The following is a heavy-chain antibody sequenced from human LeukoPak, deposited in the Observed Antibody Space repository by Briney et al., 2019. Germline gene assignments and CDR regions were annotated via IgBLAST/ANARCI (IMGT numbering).Heavy chain of an antibody. V-gene: IGHV1-69*13. CDR2: IIPIFGTA. CDR3: ARGPTVRYYYYYYMDV. Sequence: GASVKVSCKASGGTFSSYAISWVRQAPGQGLEWMGGIIPIFGTANYAQKFQGRVTITADESTSTAYMELSSLRSEDTAVYYCARGPTVRYYYYYYMDVWGKGTTVTVSS. CDR1: GGTFSSYA. J-gene: IGHJ6*03. D-gene: IGHD4-11*01.